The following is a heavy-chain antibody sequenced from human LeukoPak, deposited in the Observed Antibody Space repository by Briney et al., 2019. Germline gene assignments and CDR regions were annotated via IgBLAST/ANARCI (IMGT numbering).Heavy chain of an antibody. D-gene: IGHD7-27*01. Sequence: QSGGSLRLSCTGSGFTFYVYGMHWVRQPPGKGLEWVAGIWNDGNKQYYADSVNGRFSISRDNSELRLQMNSLRGDDTALYYCAKGQSCAWGLDHWGQGNMVIVSS. V-gene: IGHV3-33*06. J-gene: IGHJ4*02. CDR1: GFTFYVYG. CDR2: IWNDGNKQ. CDR3: AKGQSCAWGLDH.